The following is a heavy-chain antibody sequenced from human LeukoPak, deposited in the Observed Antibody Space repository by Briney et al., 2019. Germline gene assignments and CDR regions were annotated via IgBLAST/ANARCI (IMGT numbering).Heavy chain of an antibody. CDR2: LSGSGGGT. V-gene: IGHV3-23*01. D-gene: IGHD3-10*01. CDR3: AKRGVVIRVFLVGFHKEAYYFDS. CDR1: GITLSNYG. Sequence: QAGGSLRLSCAVSGITLSNYGMSRVRQAPGKGLEWVAGLSGSGGGTNYADSVQGRFTISRDNPKNTLSLQMNSLRAEDTAVYFCAKRGVVIRVFLVGFHKEAYYFDSWGQGALVTVSS. J-gene: IGHJ4*02.